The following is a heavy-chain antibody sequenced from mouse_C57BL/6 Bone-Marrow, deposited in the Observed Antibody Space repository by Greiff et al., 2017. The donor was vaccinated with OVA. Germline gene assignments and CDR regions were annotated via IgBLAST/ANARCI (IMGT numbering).Heavy chain of an antibody. D-gene: IGHD3-2*02. J-gene: IGHJ3*01. CDR1: GFTFSDAW. CDR3: TRRLRLRLPFAY. CDR2: IRNKANNHAT. Sequence: EVQRMESGGGLVQPGGSMKLSCAASGFTFSDAWMDWVRQSPEKGLEWVAEIRNKANNHATYYAESVKGRFTISRDDSKSSVYLQMNSLRAEDTGIYYCTRRLRLRLPFAYWGQGTLVTVSA. V-gene: IGHV6-6*01.